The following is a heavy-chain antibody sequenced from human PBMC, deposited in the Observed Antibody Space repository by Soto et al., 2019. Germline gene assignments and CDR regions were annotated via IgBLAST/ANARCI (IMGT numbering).Heavy chain of an antibody. CDR1: GYSFTSYW. V-gene: IGHV5-10-1*01. CDR3: ARHRIVATGDYYYGMDV. CDR2: IDPSDSYT. Sequence: PGESLKISCKGSGYSFTSYWISWVRQMPGKGLEWMGRIDPSDSYTNYSPSFQGHVTISADKSISTAYLQWSSLKASDTAMYYCARHRIVATGDYYYGMDVWGQGTTVTVSS. D-gene: IGHD5-12*01. J-gene: IGHJ6*02.